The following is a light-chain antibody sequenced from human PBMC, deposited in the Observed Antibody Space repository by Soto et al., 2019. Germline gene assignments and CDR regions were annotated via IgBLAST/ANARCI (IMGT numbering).Light chain of an antibody. CDR3: SSYTISSTLV. Sequence: QSVRTQPASVSGSPGQSITISCTGTSSDVGGYNYVSWYQQHPGKAPKLMIYDVSNRPSGVSNRFSVSKSGNTASLTISGLQAEDESDYYCSSYTISSTLVFGTGTKVTVL. CDR2: DVS. J-gene: IGLJ1*01. CDR1: SSDVGGYNY. V-gene: IGLV2-14*01.